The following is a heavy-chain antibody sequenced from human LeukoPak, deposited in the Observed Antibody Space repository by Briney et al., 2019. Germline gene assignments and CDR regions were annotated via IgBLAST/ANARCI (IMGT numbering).Heavy chain of an antibody. CDR2: ISTNRGGT. CDR1: GYTFTGYY. D-gene: IGHD5-24*01. V-gene: IGHV1-2*02. CDR3: ASRDGPQGGFDY. Sequence: ASVKVSCTASGYTFTGYYMHWVRQAPGQGLEWMGWISTNRGGTNYAQKFQGRVTMTRDTSISTAYMELSRLTSDDTAVYYCASRDGPQGGFDYWGQGTLVTVSS. J-gene: IGHJ4*02.